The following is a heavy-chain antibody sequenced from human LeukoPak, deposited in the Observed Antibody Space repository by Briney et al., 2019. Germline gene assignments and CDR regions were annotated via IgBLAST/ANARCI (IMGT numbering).Heavy chain of an antibody. V-gene: IGHV1-18*01. CDR3: ARDPGKGSGSPGFDY. D-gene: IGHD3-10*01. Sequence: ASVKVSCKASGYTFTSYGISWVRQAPGQGLEWMGWISAYNGNTNYAQKLQGRVTMTTDTSTSTAYMELRSLRSDDTAVYYCARDPGKGSGSPGFDYWGQGTLVTVSS. CDR2: ISAYNGNT. J-gene: IGHJ4*02. CDR1: GYTFTSYG.